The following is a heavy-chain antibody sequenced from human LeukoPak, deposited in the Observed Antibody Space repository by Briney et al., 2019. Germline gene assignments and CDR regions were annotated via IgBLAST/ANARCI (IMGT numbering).Heavy chain of an antibody. CDR3: AREDTAMLGY. CDR2: ISYDGSNK. V-gene: IGHV3-30*03. D-gene: IGHD5-18*01. J-gene: IGHJ4*02. CDR1: GFTFSSYG. Sequence: GRSLRLSCVASGFTFSSYGMHWVRQAPGKGLEWVAVISYDGSNKYYADSVKGRFTISRDNSKNTLYLQMNSLRPEDTAVYYCAREDTAMLGYWGQGTLVTVSS.